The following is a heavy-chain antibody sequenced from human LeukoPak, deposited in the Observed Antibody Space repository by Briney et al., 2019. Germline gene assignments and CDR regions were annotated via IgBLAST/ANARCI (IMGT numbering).Heavy chain of an antibody. J-gene: IGHJ4*02. CDR3: ARLQGVSTFDY. CDR1: GFTFSSNG. CDR2: IWYDGSKK. D-gene: IGHD5/OR15-5a*01. Sequence: GRSLTLSCAASGFTFSSNGMQWVRQAPGEGLEWVALIWYDGSKKYYADSVKGRFTISRDNSENTLYLQLNSLRAEDTAIYYCARLQGVSTFDYWGQGTLVTVSS. V-gene: IGHV3-33*01.